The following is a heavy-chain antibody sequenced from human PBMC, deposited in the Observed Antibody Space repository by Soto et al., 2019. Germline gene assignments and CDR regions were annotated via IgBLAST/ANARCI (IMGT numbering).Heavy chain of an antibody. V-gene: IGHV4-39*01. Sequence: PSETLSLTCTVSGGSISSSSYYWGWIRQPPGKGLEWIGSIYYSGSTYYNPSLKSRVTISVDTSKNQFSLKLSSVTAADTAVYYCARGYSSSSGGMDFWGQGTTVTVSS. CDR3: ARGYSSSSGGMDF. D-gene: IGHD6-6*01. J-gene: IGHJ6*02. CDR2: IYYSGST. CDR1: GGSISSSSYY.